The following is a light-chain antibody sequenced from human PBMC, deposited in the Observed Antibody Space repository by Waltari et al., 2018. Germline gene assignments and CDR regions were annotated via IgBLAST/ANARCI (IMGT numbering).Light chain of an antibody. CDR2: SAS. Sequence: AIQMTPSPSSLSASVGDRVTITCRASQVIRNELGRYQQKQGKAPKLLIYSASSLQSGVPSRFRGSGSGTDFTLTISSLQPEDVATYYCLQDYDYPWTFGQGTKVEIE. CDR1: QVIRNE. CDR3: LQDYDYPWT. V-gene: IGKV1-6*01. J-gene: IGKJ1*01.